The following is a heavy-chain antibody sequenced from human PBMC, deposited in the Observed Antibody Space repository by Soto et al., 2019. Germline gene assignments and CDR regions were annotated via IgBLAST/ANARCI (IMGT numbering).Heavy chain of an antibody. CDR3: ARDAITGTDAFDI. D-gene: IGHD1-20*01. CDR2: INPNSGGT. Sequence: ASVKVSCKASGYTFTGYYMHWVRQAPGQGLEWMGWINPNSGGTNYAQKFQGWVTMTRDTSISTASMELSRLRSDDTAVYYCARDAITGTDAFDIWGQGTMVTVSS. CDR1: GYTFTGYY. J-gene: IGHJ3*02. V-gene: IGHV1-2*04.